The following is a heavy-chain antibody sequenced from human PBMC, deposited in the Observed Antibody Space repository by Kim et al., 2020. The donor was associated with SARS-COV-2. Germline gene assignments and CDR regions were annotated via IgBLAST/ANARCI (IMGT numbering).Heavy chain of an antibody. CDR1: GGSISSYY. J-gene: IGHJ4*02. V-gene: IGHV4-59*13. CDR3: ARASSGWYPNFDY. CDR2: IYYSGST. D-gene: IGHD6-19*01. Sequence: SETLSLTCTVSGGSISSYYWSWIRQPPGKGLEWFGYIYYSGSTNYNPSFKSRVTISVDTSKNQISLKLSSVTAADTAVYYFARASSGWYPNFDYWGQGTLGTVSS.